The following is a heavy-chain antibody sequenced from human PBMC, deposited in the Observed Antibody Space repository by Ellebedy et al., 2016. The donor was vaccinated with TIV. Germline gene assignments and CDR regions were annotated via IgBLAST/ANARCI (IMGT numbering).Heavy chain of an antibody. D-gene: IGHD3-16*01. CDR3: TRFEIISGGGYGMDV. J-gene: IGHJ6*02. V-gene: IGHV3-13*01. CDR1: GFTFSRYD. Sequence: GESLKISXAASGFTFSRYDMHWVRQSKRKGLEWVASIDNAGDTYYPGSVKGRFTISRENAKNSLYLQMNSLRVEDTAVYYCTRFEIISGGGYGMDVWGQGTTVTVSS. CDR2: IDNAGDT.